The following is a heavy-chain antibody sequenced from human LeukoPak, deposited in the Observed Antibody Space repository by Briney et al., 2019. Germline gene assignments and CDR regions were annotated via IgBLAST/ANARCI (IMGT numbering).Heavy chain of an antibody. CDR3: ARKRGSSWAFDY. J-gene: IGHJ4*02. D-gene: IGHD6-13*01. Sequence: GGSLRLSCAASGFTFSSYWMHWVRQAPGKGLVWVSRINSDGSSTSYADSVKGRFTISRDNAKNTLYLQVNSLRAEDTAVYYCARKRGSSWAFDYWGQGTLVTVSS. CDR1: GFTFSSYW. V-gene: IGHV3-74*01. CDR2: INSDGSST.